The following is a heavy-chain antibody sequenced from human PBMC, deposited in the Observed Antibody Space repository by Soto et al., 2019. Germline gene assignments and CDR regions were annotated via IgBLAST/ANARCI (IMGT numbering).Heavy chain of an antibody. D-gene: IGHD6-6*01. V-gene: IGHV1-18*01. CDR3: ARDGSIAALGWFDP. Sequence: ASVKVSCKASGYTFTSYGISWVRQAPGQGLEWIGWISAYNGNTNYAQKLQGRVTMTTDTSTSTAYMELRSLRSDDTAVYYCARDGSIAALGWFDPWGQGTLVTVSS. J-gene: IGHJ5*02. CDR2: ISAYNGNT. CDR1: GYTFTSYG.